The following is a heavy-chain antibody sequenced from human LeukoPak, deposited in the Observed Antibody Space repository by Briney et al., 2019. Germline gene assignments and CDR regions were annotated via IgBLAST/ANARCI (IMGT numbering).Heavy chain of an antibody. CDR1: GYTFTSYD. J-gene: IGHJ4*02. CDR2: MNPNSGNT. CDR3: ARVPPYSGYDRLIDY. Sequence: GASVKVSCKASGYTFTSYDINWVRQATGQGLEWMGWMNPNSGNTGYAQKFQGRVTMTRDTSISTAYMELSTMRSDDTAVYYCARVPPYSGYDRLIDYWGQGTLVTVSS. D-gene: IGHD5-12*01. V-gene: IGHV1-8*02.